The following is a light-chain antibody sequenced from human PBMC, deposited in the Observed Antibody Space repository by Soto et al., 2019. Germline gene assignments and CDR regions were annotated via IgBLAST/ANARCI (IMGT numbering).Light chain of an antibody. CDR1: RSDVGGYNY. CDR2: GVS. V-gene: IGLV2-11*01. CDR3: CSDAGTAYV. Sequence: QSVLTQPRSVSASPGQSVTISCTGTRSDVGGYNYVSWYQHHPGKAPKLMIYGVSARPSGVPDRFSGSKSGNTASLTISGLQAEDEADYYCCSDAGTAYVFGNGTKVXVL. J-gene: IGLJ1*01.